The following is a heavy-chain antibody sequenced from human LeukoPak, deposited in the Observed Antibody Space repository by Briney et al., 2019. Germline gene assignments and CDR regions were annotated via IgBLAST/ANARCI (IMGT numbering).Heavy chain of an antibody. V-gene: IGHV3-21*03. D-gene: IGHD1-20*01. CDR1: GFTFSSYS. Sequence: GGSLRLSCAASGFTFSSYSMNWVRQAPGKGLEWVSSISSNSSSYIYYADSVKGRFTISRDNAKNSLYVQMNSLKTEDTAVYYCTTVHFDYKWNDELDYWGQGTLVTVSS. J-gene: IGHJ4*02. CDR3: TTVHFDYKWNDELDY. CDR2: ISSNSSSYI.